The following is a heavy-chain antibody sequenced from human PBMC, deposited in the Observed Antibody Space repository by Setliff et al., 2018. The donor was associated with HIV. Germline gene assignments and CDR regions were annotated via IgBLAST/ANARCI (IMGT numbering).Heavy chain of an antibody. D-gene: IGHD1-26*01. V-gene: IGHV4-31*02. CDR3: ARSTVGAGASFP. Sequence: SETLSLTCTVSGASISSGGFYWSWIRQHPGKGLEWIGYIYYSGSTYYNPSLKSRVTISIDTSKNQFSLKLSSVTAADTAIYYCARSTVGAGASFPWGRGILVTVSS. J-gene: IGHJ5*02. CDR1: GASISSGGFY. CDR2: IYYSGST.